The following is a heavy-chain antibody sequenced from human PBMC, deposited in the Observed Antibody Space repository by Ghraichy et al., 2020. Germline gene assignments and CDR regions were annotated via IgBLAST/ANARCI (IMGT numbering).Heavy chain of an antibody. V-gene: IGHV3-15*01. CDR1: GFTFSNAW. Sequence: GGSLRLSCAASGFTFSNAWMSWVRQAPGKGLEWVGRIKSKTDGGTTDYAAPVKGRFTISRDDSKNTLYLQMNSLKTEDTAVYYCTTLTWYSSGWLYYFDYWGQGTLVTVSS. J-gene: IGHJ4*02. D-gene: IGHD6-19*01. CDR2: IKSKTDGGTT. CDR3: TTLTWYSSGWLYYFDY.